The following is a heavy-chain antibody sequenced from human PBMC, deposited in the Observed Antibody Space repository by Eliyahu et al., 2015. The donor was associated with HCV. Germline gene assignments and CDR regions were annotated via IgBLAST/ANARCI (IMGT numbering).Heavy chain of an antibody. D-gene: IGHD3-3*01. Sequence: GLGWIGEINHSGSTNYNPSLKSRVTISVDTSKNQFSLKLSSVTAADTAVYYCARERLVWSGYYSRRSNWFDPWGQGTLITVSS. CDR3: ARERLVWSGYYSRRSNWFDP. J-gene: IGHJ5*02. CDR2: INHSGST. V-gene: IGHV4-34*01.